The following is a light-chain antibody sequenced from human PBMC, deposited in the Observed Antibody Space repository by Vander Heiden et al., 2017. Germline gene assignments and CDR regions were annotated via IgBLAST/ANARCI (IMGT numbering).Light chain of an antibody. CDR1: QGISSA. J-gene: IGKJ4*01. V-gene: IGKV1-13*02. CDR3: QQFNSYPT. CDR2: DAS. Sequence: AIQLTQSPSSLSASVGDRVTITCRASQGISSALAWYQQKPGKAPKLLIYDASSLESGVPSRFSGSGSGTDFTLTISSLQPGDFATYYCQQFNSYPTFGGGTKVEIK.